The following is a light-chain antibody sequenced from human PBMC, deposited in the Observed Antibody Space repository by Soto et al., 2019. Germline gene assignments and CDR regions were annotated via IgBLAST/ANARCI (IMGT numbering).Light chain of an antibody. CDR2: AAS. J-gene: IGKJ5*01. CDR1: QIITNY. Sequence: EIQLTQSPSSLSASVGDRVTITCRASQIITNYLHWYQQKPGKAPKVLIYAASNLQSGVPSRFSGSGSGTDFTLTISSLQPEDFATYYCQQSYSTPITFGQGTRLENK. CDR3: QQSYSTPIT. V-gene: IGKV1-39*01.